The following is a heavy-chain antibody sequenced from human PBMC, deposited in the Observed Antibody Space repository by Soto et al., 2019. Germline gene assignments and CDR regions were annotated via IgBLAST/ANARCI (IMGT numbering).Heavy chain of an antibody. CDR3: ARGRGYSYAEDPLQN. J-gene: IGHJ3*01. CDR1: GYTFTYNG. CDR2: ISAHNGNT. V-gene: IGHV1-18*04. D-gene: IGHD5-18*01. Sequence: QVQLVQSGGEMKKPGASMRVSCKTSGYTFTYNGITWVRQAPGQGLEWMGWISAHNGNTKSAEKFQGRFTMTTDTSTSTAHMELTSLTSDDTAVYYCARGRGYSYAEDPLQNWDQGTMVIVSS.